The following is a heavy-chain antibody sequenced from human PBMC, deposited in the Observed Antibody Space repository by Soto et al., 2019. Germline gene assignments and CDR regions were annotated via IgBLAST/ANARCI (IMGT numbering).Heavy chain of an antibody. Sequence: QVKLEQSGGEVKKPGASVKVSXXXXXXXXLSYGITWXRQAPGQGLEWMGWVSGYNGHTNYAQKFQGRVTMTRDMSTATAYMELRNLXXXXXXXXXXXXXXXPTSSENWFDPWGQGTLVTVSA. CDR1: XXXXLSYG. CDR3: XXXXXPTSSENWFDP. J-gene: IGHJ5*02. V-gene: IGHV1-18*01. CDR2: VSGYNGHT. D-gene: IGHD1-26*01.